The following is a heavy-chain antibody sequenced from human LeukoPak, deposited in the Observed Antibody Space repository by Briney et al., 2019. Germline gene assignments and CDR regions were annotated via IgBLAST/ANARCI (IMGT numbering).Heavy chain of an antibody. J-gene: IGHJ6*04. CDR3: TRDSEVVVVAAPPDV. Sequence: GGSLRLSCAASGFTFSSYSMNWVRQAPGKGLEWVSSISSSSSYIYYADLVKGRFTISRDNAKNSLYLQMNSLRAEDTAVYYCTRDSEVVVVAAPPDVWGKGTTVTVSS. CDR2: ISSSSSYI. D-gene: IGHD2-15*01. CDR1: GFTFSSYS. V-gene: IGHV3-21*01.